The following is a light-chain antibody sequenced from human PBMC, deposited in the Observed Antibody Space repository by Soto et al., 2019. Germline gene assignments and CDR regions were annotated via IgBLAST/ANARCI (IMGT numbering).Light chain of an antibody. Sequence: DIQMTQAPSSLSATVGDRVTITCRARQSISSYLNWYQQKPGKAPKLLIYAASSLQSGVPSRFSGSGSGTDFTLTISSLQSEDFATYYCQQSYSTPRTFGQGTKVDIK. CDR3: QQSYSTPRT. J-gene: IGKJ1*01. CDR1: QSISSY. CDR2: AAS. V-gene: IGKV1-39*01.